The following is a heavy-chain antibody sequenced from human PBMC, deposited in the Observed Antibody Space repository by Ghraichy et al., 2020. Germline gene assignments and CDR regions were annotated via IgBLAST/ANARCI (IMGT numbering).Heavy chain of an antibody. CDR2: IWYDGSNK. V-gene: IGHV3-33*01. D-gene: IGHD4-17*01. Sequence: GGSLRLSCAASGFTFSSYGMHWVRQAPGKGLEWVAVIWYDGSNKYYADSVKGRFTISRDNSKNTLYLQMNSLRAEDTAVYYCARDRPYGDYDLSSGDAFDIWGQGTMVTVSS. CDR3: ARDRPYGDYDLSSGDAFDI. CDR1: GFTFSSYG. J-gene: IGHJ3*02.